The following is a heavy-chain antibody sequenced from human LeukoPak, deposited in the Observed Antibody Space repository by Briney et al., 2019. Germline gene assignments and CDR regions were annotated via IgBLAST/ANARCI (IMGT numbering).Heavy chain of an antibody. CDR3: GSSEGSYIDY. CDR2: IKTDGSAT. V-gene: IGHV3-74*01. J-gene: IGHJ4*02. CDR1: GLTFSRHW. Sequence: GGSLRLSCTASGLTFSRHWMHWVRQAPGKGLVWISRIKTDGSATLYADFVEGRFTISRDNAKNTLYLQMSSLRAEDTAVYYCGSSEGSYIDYWGRGTLVTVSS. D-gene: IGHD2-15*01.